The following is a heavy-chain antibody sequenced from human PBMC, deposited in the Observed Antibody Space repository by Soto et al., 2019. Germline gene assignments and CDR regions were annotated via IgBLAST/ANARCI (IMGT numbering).Heavy chain of an antibody. D-gene: IGHD5-12*01. CDR3: ARQDGGYSGYDYYYYYMDV. V-gene: IGHV4-39*01. Sequence: SETLSLTCTVSGGSISSSSYYWGWIRQPPGKGLEWIGSIYYSGSTYYNPSLKSRVTISVDTSKNQFSLKLSSVTAADTAVYYCARQDGGYSGYDYYYYYMDVWGKGTTVTVSS. CDR1: GGSISSSSYY. CDR2: IYYSGST. J-gene: IGHJ6*03.